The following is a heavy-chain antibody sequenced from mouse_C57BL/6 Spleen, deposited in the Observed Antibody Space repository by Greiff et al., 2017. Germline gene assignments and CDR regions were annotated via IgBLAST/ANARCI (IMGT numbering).Heavy chain of an antibody. D-gene: IGHD4-1*01. J-gene: IGHJ2*01. CDR2: FHPYNDDT. V-gene: IGHV1-47*01. Sequence: VKLVESGAELVKPGASVKMSCKASGYTFTTYPIEWMKQNHGKSLEWIGNFHPYNDDTKYNEKFKGKATLTVEKSSSTVYLELSRLTSDDSAVYYCAREGTSGTRYFDYWGQGTTLTVSS. CDR1: GYTFTTYP. CDR3: AREGTSGTRYFDY.